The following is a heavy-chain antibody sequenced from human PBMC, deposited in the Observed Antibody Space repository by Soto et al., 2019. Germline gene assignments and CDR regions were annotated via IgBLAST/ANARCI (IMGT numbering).Heavy chain of an antibody. CDR3: AKGGIYGSGSYYLWPRYYYYGMDV. Sequence: PGGSLRLSCAASGFTFSSYAMSWVRQAPGKGLEWVSAISGSGGSTYYADSVKGRFTISRDNSKNTLYLQMNSLRAEDTAVYYCAKGGIYGSGSYYLWPRYYYYGMDVWGQGTTVTVSS. V-gene: IGHV3-23*01. CDR1: GFTFSSYA. J-gene: IGHJ6*01. CDR2: ISGSGGST. D-gene: IGHD3-10*01.